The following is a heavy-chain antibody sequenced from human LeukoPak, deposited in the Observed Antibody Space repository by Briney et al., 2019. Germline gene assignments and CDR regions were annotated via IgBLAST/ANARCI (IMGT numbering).Heavy chain of an antibody. CDR2: IYYSGST. D-gene: IGHD3-10*01. Sequence: PSETLSLTCTVSGGSISSSSYYWGWIRQPPGKGLEWIGYIYYSGSTNYNPSLKSRVTISVDTSKNQFSLKLSSVTAADTAVYYCASVTMVRGVISWGRGTLVTVSS. CDR3: ASVTMVRGVIS. CDR1: GGSISSSSYY. V-gene: IGHV4-61*05. J-gene: IGHJ4*02.